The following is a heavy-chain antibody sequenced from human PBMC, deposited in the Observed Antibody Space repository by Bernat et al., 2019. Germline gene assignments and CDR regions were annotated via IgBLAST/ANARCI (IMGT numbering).Heavy chain of an antibody. D-gene: IGHD3-10*01. CDR1: GGSISSGGYS. CDR3: ARGGRVTMVRGVSHFDY. J-gene: IGHJ4*02. V-gene: IGHV4-30-2*01. Sequence: QLQLQESGSGLVKPSQTLSLTCAVSGGSISSGGYSWSWIRQPPGKGLEWIGYIYHSGSTYYNPFLKSRVTISVDRSKNQFSLKLSSVTAADTAVYYCARGGRVTMVRGVSHFDYWGQGTLVTVSS. CDR2: IYHSGST.